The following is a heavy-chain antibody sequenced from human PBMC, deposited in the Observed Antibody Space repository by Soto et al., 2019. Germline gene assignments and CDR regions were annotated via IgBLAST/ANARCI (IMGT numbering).Heavy chain of an antibody. CDR3: ARRASGWFFDY. V-gene: IGHV3-23*01. Sequence: EVQLLESGGGLVQPGGSLRLSCVVSGFTFSSYAMNWVRQAPGKGLEWVSVISGSGGSTYYADSVKGRFTIPRDNSKNTLYLQMNSLRAEDTAVYYCARRASGWFFDYWGQGTLVTVSS. CDR1: GFTFSSYA. J-gene: IGHJ4*02. CDR2: ISGSGGST. D-gene: IGHD6-19*01.